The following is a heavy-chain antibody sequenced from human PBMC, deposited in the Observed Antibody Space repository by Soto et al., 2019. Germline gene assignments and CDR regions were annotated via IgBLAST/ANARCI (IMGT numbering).Heavy chain of an antibody. CDR3: ARELSDYDSSGYYSNWFDP. CDR1: GGSISSGGYY. J-gene: IGHJ5*02. V-gene: IGHV4-31*03. Sequence: ASETLSLTCTVSGGSISSGGYYWSWIRQHPGKGLEWIGYIYYSGSTYYNPSLKSRVTISVDTSKNQFSLKLSSVTAADTAVYYCARELSDYDSSGYYSNWFDPWGQGTLVTAPQ. CDR2: IYYSGST. D-gene: IGHD3-22*01.